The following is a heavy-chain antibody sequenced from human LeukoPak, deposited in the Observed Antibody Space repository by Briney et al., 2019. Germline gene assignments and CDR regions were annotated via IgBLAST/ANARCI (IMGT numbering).Heavy chain of an antibody. CDR1: GFTFSSYA. D-gene: IGHD7-27*01. CDR3: VKSNRGQAFDI. CDR2: ISSNGGST. V-gene: IGHV3-64D*09. J-gene: IGHJ3*02. Sequence: GSLSLSCSASGFTFSSYAMHWVRQAPGKGLEYVSAISSNGGSTYYADSVKGRFTISRDNSKNTLYLQMSSLRAEDTAVYYCVKSNRGQAFDIWGQGTMVTVSS.